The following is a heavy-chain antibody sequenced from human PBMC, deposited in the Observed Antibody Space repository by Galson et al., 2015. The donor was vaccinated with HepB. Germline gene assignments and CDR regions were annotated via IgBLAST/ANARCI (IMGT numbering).Heavy chain of an antibody. V-gene: IGHV3-53*01. D-gene: IGHD4-17*01. CDR1: GFTVSNNY. CDR2: IYSGGNT. CDR3: ARRGYGDYSPFDY. Sequence: SLRLSCAVSGFTVSNNYMSWVRQAPGKGLEWVSIIYSGGNTYHADSVKGRFTTSRDNSNNIVYLQMNRLIAEDTAVYYCARRGYGDYSPFDYWGQGTLVTVSS. J-gene: IGHJ4*02.